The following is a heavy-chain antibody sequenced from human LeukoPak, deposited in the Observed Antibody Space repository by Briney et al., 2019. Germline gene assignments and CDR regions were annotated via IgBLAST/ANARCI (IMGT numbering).Heavy chain of an antibody. CDR1: GYTFTGYY. V-gene: IGHV1-2*02. CDR3: ARDQSPYSYYDSSGYFDY. Sequence: GASVKVSCKASGYTFTGYYMHWVRQAPGQGLEWMGWINPNSGGTNYAQKFQGRVTMTRDTSISTAYMELSRLRSDDTAVYYCARDQSPYSYYDSSGYFDYWGQGTLVTVSS. J-gene: IGHJ4*02. D-gene: IGHD3-22*01. CDR2: INPNSGGT.